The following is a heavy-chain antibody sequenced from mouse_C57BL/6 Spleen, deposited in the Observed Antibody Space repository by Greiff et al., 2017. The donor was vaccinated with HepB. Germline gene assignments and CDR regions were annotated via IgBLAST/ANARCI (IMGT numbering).Heavy chain of an antibody. J-gene: IGHJ4*01. CDR1: EYEFPSHD. V-gene: IGHV5-2*03. Sequence: EVKLVESGGGLVQPGESPKLSCESNEYEFPSHDMSWVRKTPEKRLELVAAINSDGGSTYYPDTMERRFIISRDNTKKTLYLQMSSLRSEDTALYYCARGIYYSNYDGYAMDYWGQGTSVTVSS. CDR3: ARGIYYSNYDGYAMDY. CDR2: INSDGGST. D-gene: IGHD2-5*01.